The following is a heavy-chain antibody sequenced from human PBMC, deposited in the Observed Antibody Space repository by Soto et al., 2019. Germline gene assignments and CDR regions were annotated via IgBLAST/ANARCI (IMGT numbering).Heavy chain of an antibody. Sequence: GGSLRLSCAASGFTFSSYSMNWVRQAPGKGLEWVSYISSSSTIYYADSVKGRFTISRDNAKNSLYLQMNSLRDEDTAVYYCARGLTVGATDYWGQGTLVTVSS. CDR2: ISSSSTI. CDR1: GFTFSSYS. CDR3: ARGLTVGATDY. V-gene: IGHV3-48*02. D-gene: IGHD1-26*01. J-gene: IGHJ4*02.